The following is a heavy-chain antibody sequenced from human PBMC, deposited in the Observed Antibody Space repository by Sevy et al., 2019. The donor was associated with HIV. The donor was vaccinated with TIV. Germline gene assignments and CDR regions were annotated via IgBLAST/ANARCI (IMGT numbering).Heavy chain of an antibody. CDR3: ARDNYCISGDGCYGYGLDV. V-gene: IGHV3-11*01. CDR2: ISNSGNTV. Sequence: GGSLRLSCSASGLTFSDYYMTWIRQAPGKGLECISYISNSGNTVYYADSVKGRFTVSRDNAKKSLYLQLNSLRDEDTAVYYCARDNYCISGDGCYGYGLDVGGQGTTVTV. D-gene: IGHD2-2*01. CDR1: GLTFSDYY. J-gene: IGHJ6*02.